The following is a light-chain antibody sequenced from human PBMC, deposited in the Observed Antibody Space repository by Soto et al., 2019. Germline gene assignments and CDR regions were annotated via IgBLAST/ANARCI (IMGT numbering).Light chain of an antibody. J-gene: IGKJ2*01. CDR1: QSVSSKY. V-gene: IGKV3-20*01. CDR3: XQYGSSPYT. CDR2: GAS. Sequence: EIVLTQSPGTLSLSPGERATLSCRASQSVSSKYLAWYQQKPGQAPRLLIYGASSRAAGIPDRFSGSGSGXXXXXXXXXXXXXDFAVXXXXQYGSSPYTFGQGTKLEIK.